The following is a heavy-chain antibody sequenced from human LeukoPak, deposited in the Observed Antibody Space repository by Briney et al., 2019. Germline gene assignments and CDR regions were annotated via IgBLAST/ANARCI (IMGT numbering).Heavy chain of an antibody. V-gene: IGHV1-2*02. J-gene: IGHJ3*02. CDR2: INPNRDDT. Sequence: ASVKVSCKASGYTFSDFYLHWVRQAPGQGLEWMGWINPNRDDTNYAQRFQGRVTMTRDMSINTAYMELSSLRSEDTAVYYCARDRRVRGPEEADAFDIWGQGTMVTVSS. D-gene: IGHD3-10*01. CDR3: ARDRRVRGPEEADAFDI. CDR1: GYTFSDFY.